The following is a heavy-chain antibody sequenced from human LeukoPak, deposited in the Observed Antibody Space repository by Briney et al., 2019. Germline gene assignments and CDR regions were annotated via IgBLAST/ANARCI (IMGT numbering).Heavy chain of an antibody. J-gene: IGHJ4*02. Sequence: GGSLRLSCAASGFTFCSYAMSWGRQAPGKGLEWVSAIHPSGSTYYADSVEGRFTISSDNSKNTLYLQMNSLRAEDTAVYYCAKGYSSSWYYFDYWGQGTLVTVSS. CDR3: AKGYSSSWYYFDY. CDR1: GFTFCSYA. V-gene: IGHV3-23*01. D-gene: IGHD6-13*01. CDR2: IHPSGST.